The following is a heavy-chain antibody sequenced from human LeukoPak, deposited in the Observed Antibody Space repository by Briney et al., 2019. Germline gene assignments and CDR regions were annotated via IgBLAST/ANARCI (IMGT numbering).Heavy chain of an antibody. CDR2: INSDESIT. J-gene: IGHJ4*02. CDR3: ARGLVPGFLDY. V-gene: IGHV3-74*01. D-gene: IGHD4-11*01. Sequence: GGSLRLSCAASGFTFSSSWMYWVRHAPGKGLVWVSRINSDESITTYADSVKGRFTISRDNAKNTLYLQMNSLRAEDTAVYYCARGLVPGFLDYWGQGTPVTLSS. CDR1: GFTFSSSW.